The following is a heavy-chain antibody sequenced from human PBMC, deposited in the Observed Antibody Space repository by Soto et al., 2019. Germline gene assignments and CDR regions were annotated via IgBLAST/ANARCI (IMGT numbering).Heavy chain of an antibody. D-gene: IGHD3-10*01. CDR3: AGGDYAGAGTFYLTDH. V-gene: IGHV3-74*01. J-gene: IGHJ4*02. CDR1: GLTFNNYW. Sequence: EVQLVESGGGLVQPGGSLRLSCTASGLTFNNYWMHWVRQAPGKGPVWVSRISGDGRTTTYADSVRGRFIISRDNAKNTVYLQMNSLGAEDTAVYYCAGGDYAGAGTFYLTDHWGQGSLVTVSS. CDR2: ISGDGRTT.